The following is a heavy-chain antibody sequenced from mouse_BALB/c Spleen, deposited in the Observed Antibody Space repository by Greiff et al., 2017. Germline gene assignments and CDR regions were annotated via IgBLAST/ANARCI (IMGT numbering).Heavy chain of an antibody. CDR1: GFTFSDYY. J-gene: IGHJ4*01. V-gene: IGHV5-4*02. Sequence: EVQLVESGGGLVKPGGSLKLSCAASGFTFSDYYMYWVRQTPEKRLEWVATISDGGSYTYYPDSVKGRFTISRDNAKNNLYLQMSSLKSEDTAMYYCARGGTGYYYAMDDWGQGTSVTVSS. CDR3: ARGGTGYYYAMDD. D-gene: IGHD4-1*01. CDR2: ISDGGSYT.